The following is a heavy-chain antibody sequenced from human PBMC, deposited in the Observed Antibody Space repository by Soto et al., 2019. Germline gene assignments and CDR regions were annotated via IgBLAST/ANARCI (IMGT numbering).Heavy chain of an antibody. CDR2: IYYSGST. D-gene: IGHD6-19*01. CDR1: GGSISSSSYY. Sequence: QLQLQESGPGLVKPSETLSLTCTVSGGSISSSSYYWGWIRQPPGKGLEWIGSIYYSGSTYYNPSLKSRVTISVDTSKNQFSLKLSSVTAADTAVYYCARHSSGWTIDYWGQGTLVTVSS. CDR3: ARHSSGWTIDY. J-gene: IGHJ4*02. V-gene: IGHV4-39*01.